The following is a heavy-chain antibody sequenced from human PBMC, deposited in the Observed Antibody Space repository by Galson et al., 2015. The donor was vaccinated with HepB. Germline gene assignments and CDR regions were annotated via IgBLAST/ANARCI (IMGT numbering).Heavy chain of an antibody. CDR2: ISAYNANT. D-gene: IGHD4-23*01. CDR3: ARDPAGPRWSMDV. V-gene: IGHV1-18*01. J-gene: IGHJ6*04. CDR1: GYIFASYG. Sequence: SVKVSCKASGYIFASYGISWVRQAPGQGLEWMGWISAYNANTIYAQKLQGRVTMTTDTSTSTAYMELRSLRSDDTAVYYCARDPAGPRWSMDVWARGPRSPSPQ.